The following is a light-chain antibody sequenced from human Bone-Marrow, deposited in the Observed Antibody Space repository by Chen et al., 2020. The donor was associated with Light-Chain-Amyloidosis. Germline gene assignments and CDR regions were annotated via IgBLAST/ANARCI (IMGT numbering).Light chain of an antibody. V-gene: IGLV3-25*03. J-gene: IGLJ2*01. CDR2: RDT. Sequence: SYELTQPPSVSVSPGQTARITCSGDDLPTKYAYWYQQKPGQAPVLVKHRDTERPAGISERVSGSSSGTTATLTISGVQAEDEDDYHCQSADSSGTYEVIFGGGTKLTGL. CDR3: QSADSSGTYEVI. CDR1: DLPTKY.